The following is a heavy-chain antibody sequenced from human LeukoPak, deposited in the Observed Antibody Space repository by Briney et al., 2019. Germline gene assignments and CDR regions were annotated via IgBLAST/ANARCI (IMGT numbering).Heavy chain of an antibody. J-gene: IGHJ4*02. V-gene: IGHV3-30*18. CDR3: VKDEVDGTYGFPFDY. CDR1: GFTFSHHG. CDR2: ISYDGATK. D-gene: IGHD5-24*01. Sequence: PGGSLRLSCAASGFTFSHHGMHWVRQSPGRGLEWVALISYDGATKYYAESVKGRFSISGDNSKNTLYLQMGRLRVEDSAVYYCVKDEVDGTYGFPFDYWGQGTLVSVSS.